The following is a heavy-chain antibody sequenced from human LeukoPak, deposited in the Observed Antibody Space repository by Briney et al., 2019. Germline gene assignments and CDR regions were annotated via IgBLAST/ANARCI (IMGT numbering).Heavy chain of an antibody. CDR1: GGSISSDSYS. D-gene: IGHD3-10*01. Sequence: SEALSLTCTVSGGSISSDSYSWGWIRQPPGRGLEWIGNIFYSGSTYYNPSLKSRVTISVDTSNNQFSLKLSSVTAADTAVYYCARRTRGGGEPYYYYYMDVWGKGTTVTVSS. V-gene: IGHV4-39*01. CDR3: ARRTRGGGEPYYYYYMDV. CDR2: IFYSGST. J-gene: IGHJ6*03.